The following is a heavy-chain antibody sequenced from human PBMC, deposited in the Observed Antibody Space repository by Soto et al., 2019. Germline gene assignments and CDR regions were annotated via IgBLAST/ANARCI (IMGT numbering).Heavy chain of an antibody. CDR3: ARQKDGGDYYYYYAMDV. J-gene: IGHJ6*02. V-gene: IGHV3-73*01. CDR2: IRGKANSYAT. CDR1: GFTFSGSA. Sequence: GGSLRLSCEASGFTFSGSAMHWVRQASGKGLEWVGRIRGKANSYATAYAASVKGRFTISRDDSKNTAYLQMNSLKTEDTAVYYCARQKDGGDYYYYYAMDVWGQGTTVTVSS.